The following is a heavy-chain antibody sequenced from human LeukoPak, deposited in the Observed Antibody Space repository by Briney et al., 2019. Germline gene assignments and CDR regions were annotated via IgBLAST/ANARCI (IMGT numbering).Heavy chain of an antibody. Sequence: PSETLSLTCAVFGGSFSDSYWSWIRQPAGEGLEWIGEINHSGITNYNPSLKSRVTISADTSKNQFSLKLSSVTAADTSVYYCAGDTVAGTGWGQGTLVTVSS. D-gene: IGHD6-19*01. V-gene: IGHV4-34*01. CDR1: GGSFSDSY. CDR2: INHSGIT. CDR3: AGDTVAGTG. J-gene: IGHJ4*02.